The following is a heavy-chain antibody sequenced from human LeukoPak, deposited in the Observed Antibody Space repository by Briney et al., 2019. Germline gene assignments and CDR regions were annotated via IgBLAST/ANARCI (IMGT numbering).Heavy chain of an antibody. J-gene: IGHJ3*02. V-gene: IGHV4-59*12. Sequence: SETLSLTCTVSGGSIGSYYWNWIRQAPGKGLEWIGYIHYSGSTNYNPSLKSRVTMSVDTSKNQFSLKLSSVTAADTAVYYCARDPSDYDNAFDIWGQGTMVTVSS. CDR3: ARDPSDYDNAFDI. CDR1: GGSIGSYY. CDR2: IHYSGST. D-gene: IGHD3-22*01.